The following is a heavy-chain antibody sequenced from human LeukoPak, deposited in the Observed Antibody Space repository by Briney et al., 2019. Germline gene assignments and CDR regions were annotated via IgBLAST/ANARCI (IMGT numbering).Heavy chain of an antibody. D-gene: IGHD1-26*01. V-gene: IGHV4-61*08. J-gene: IGHJ4*02. CDR3: ARERGGSYCDY. CDR1: GASVSSAGYY. CDR2: IYYSGST. Sequence: SETLSLTCTVSGASVSSAGYYWSWIRQPPGKGLEWIGYIYYSGSTNYNPSLKSRVTISVDTSKNQFSLRLSSVTAADTAVYYCARERGGSYCDYWGQGTLVTVSS.